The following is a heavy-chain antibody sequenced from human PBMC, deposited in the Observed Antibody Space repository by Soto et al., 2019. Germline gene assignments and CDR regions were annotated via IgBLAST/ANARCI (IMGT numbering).Heavy chain of an antibody. V-gene: IGHV3-74*01. CDR2: ISSYGSDT. J-gene: IGHJ6*02. CDR1: GFTFSRYW. Sequence: EVQLVESGGGLVLPGGSLRLSCEASGFTFSRYWMHWVRQAPGKGLVWVSRISSYGSDTHYADSVKGRFTISRDNAKNTRYLQMNSLRADDTAVYYCASNYAYAEGYYWYGIDVWGQGTTVTVSS. CDR3: ASNYAYAEGYYWYGIDV. D-gene: IGHD3-16*01.